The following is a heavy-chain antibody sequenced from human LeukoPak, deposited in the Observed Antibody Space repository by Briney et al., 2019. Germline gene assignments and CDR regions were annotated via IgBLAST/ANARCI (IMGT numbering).Heavy chain of an antibody. CDR2: TYSGGST. J-gene: IGHJ3*02. CDR3: AKVDIVATITGGAFDI. Sequence: GGSLRLSCAASGFTVSSNYMSWVRQAPGKGLEWVSVTYSGGSTYYADSVKGRFTISRDNSKNTLYLQMNSLRAEDTAVYYCAKVDIVATITGGAFDIWGQGTMVTVPS. D-gene: IGHD5-12*01. V-gene: IGHV3-53*05. CDR1: GFTVSSNY.